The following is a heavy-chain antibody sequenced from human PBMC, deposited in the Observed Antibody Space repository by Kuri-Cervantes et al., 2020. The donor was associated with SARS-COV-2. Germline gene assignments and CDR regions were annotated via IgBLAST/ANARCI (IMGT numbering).Heavy chain of an antibody. V-gene: IGHV1-46*01. D-gene: IGHD6-13*01. Sequence: ASVKVSCKASGYTFTSYYMHWVRQAPGQGLEWMGIINPSGGSTSYAQKFQGRVTMTEDTSTDTAYMELSSLRSEDTAVYYCATGPAIAAAEWFDPWGQGTLVTVSS. CDR3: ATGPAIAAAEWFDP. J-gene: IGHJ5*02. CDR1: GYTFTSYY. CDR2: INPSGGST.